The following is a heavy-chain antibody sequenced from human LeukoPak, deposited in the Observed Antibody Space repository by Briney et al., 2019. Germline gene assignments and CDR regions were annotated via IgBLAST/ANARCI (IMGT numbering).Heavy chain of an antibody. CDR2: INPNSGGT. V-gene: IGHV1-2*02. D-gene: IGHD6-19*01. J-gene: IGHJ4*02. Sequence: GASVKVPCKASGYTFTCYYLHWVRQAPGQGLEWMGWINPNSGGTNYAQKFQGRVTMTRDTSISTAYMELNRLRSDDTAVYYCARDYTSSGWLDYWGQGTLVTVSS. CDR3: ARDYTSSGWLDY. CDR1: GYTFTCYY.